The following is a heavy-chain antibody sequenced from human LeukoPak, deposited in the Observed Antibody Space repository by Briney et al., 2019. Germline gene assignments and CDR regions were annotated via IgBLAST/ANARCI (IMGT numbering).Heavy chain of an antibody. V-gene: IGHV4-59*01. D-gene: IGHD3-10*01. CDR3: ARSPSMVRGVIYWFDP. CDR1: GGSISSYY. CDR2: IYYSGST. J-gene: IGHJ5*02. Sequence: SETDSLTCTVSGGSISSYYWSWIRQPPGKGLEWIGYIYYSGSTNYNPSRKSRDTISVDTSKNQFSLKLSSVTAADTAVYYCARSPSMVRGVIYWFDPWGQGPLVTVSS.